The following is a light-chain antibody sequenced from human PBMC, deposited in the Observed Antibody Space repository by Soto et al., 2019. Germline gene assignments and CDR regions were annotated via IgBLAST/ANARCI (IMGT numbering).Light chain of an antibody. CDR3: QQYARSRT. CDR1: QSVSSSY. Sequence: EIVLTQSPGTLSLSPGERATLSCRASQSVSSSYLAWYQQKPGQAPRLLIYGASSRSTGIPDRFSGSGSGTDFTRTISRLEPEDFAVYYCQQYARSRTFGQGTKVEI. J-gene: IGKJ1*01. CDR2: GAS. V-gene: IGKV3-20*01.